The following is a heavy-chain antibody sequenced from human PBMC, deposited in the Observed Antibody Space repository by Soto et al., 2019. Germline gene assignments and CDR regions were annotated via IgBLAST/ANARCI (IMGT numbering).Heavy chain of an antibody. V-gene: IGHV3-73*01. CDR2: IRSKANSYAT. J-gene: IGHJ6*03. D-gene: IGHD3-3*01. CDR1: GFTFSGSA. Sequence: GGSLRLSCAASGFTFSGSAMHWVRQASGKGLEWVGRIRSKANSYATAYAASVKGRFTISRDDSKNTAYLQMNSLKTEDTAVYYCTRHTYYDFWSGPFYYMDVWGKGTTVTVSS. CDR3: TRHTYYDFWSGPFYYMDV.